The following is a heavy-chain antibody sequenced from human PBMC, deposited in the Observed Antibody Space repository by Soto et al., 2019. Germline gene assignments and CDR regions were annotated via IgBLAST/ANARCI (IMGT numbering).Heavy chain of an antibody. J-gene: IGHJ5*01. CDR1: GGSISTSSYS. V-gene: IGHV4-39*01. D-gene: IGHD6-25*01. Sequence: QLQLQASGPGLVKPAETLSLICTVSGGSISTSSYSWGWIRRPPGKGLEWIGTIYYSGNTYYNPSLKSRVTMSVDTSKSRFSRKLSSVTAADTAVNYCARHHYLVAADRNRCFDAWGPGTLVTVSS. CDR3: ARHHYLVAADRNRCFDA. CDR2: IYYSGNT.